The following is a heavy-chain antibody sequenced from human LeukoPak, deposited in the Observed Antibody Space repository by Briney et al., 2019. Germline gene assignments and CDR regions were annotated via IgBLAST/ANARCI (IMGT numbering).Heavy chain of an antibody. D-gene: IGHD6-19*01. CDR3: TTLRGSGFDY. Sequence: GGSLKLSCATSGFTFPHAWMNWVRQSPGKGLEWLGRIKSKVDGGTTDYAAPVKGRFIFSRDDSKNTLYLQLNGLKTEDTGVSYCTTLRGSGFDYWGPGTLVTVSS. J-gene: IGHJ4*02. V-gene: IGHV3-15*01. CDR2: IKSKVDGGTT. CDR1: GFTFPHAW.